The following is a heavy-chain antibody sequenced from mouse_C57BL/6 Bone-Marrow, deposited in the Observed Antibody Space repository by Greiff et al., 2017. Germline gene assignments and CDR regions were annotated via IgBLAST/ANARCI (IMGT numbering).Heavy chain of an antibody. J-gene: IGHJ1*03. D-gene: IGHD1-1*01. CDR1: GYTFTDYN. Sequence: EVQLQESGPELVKPGASVKIPCKASGYTFTDYNMDWVKQSPGKSLEWIGDINPNNGGTIYNQKFKGKATLTVDKSSSTAYMELRSLTSEDTAVYYCARFRLLDYFDVWGTGTTVTVSS. V-gene: IGHV1-18*01. CDR2: INPNNGGT. CDR3: ARFRLLDYFDV.